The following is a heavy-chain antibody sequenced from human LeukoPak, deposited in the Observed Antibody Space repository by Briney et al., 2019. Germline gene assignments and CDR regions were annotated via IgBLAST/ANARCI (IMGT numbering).Heavy chain of an antibody. CDR2: INPSGGST. Sequence: ASVKVSCKASGYTFISYYMHWVRQAPGQGLEWMGIINPSGGSTSYAQKFQGRVTMTRDTSTSTVYMELSSLRSEDTAVYYCASTGYSRGWFDYWGQGTLVTVSS. D-gene: IGHD6-19*01. CDR1: GYTFISYY. CDR3: ASTGYSRGWFDY. V-gene: IGHV1-46*01. J-gene: IGHJ4*02.